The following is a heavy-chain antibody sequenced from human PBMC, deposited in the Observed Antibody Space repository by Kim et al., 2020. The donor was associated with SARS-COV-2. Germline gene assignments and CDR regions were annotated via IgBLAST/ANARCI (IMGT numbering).Heavy chain of an antibody. V-gene: IGHV3-7*01. CDR2: K. CDR3: ATFWSGYFDY. D-gene: IGHD3-3*01. Sequence: KYYVDYVNGRFTISRDNAEKSVELQMNGLRAEDTAVYYCATFWSGYFDYWGQGTVVTVSS. J-gene: IGHJ4*02.